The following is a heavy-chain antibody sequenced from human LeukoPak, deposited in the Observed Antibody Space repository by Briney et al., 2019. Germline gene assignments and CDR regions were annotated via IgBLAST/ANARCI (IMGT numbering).Heavy chain of an antibody. J-gene: IGHJ4*02. D-gene: IGHD3-9*01. CDR2: IYHSGST. CDR3: ARGVLRYFDWLDY. Sequence: PSETLSLTCTVSGYSISSGYYWGWIRQPPGKGLEWIGSIYHSGSTYYNPSLKSRVTISVDTPKNQFSLKLSSVTAADTAVYYCARGVLRYFDWLDYWGQGTLVTVSS. CDR1: GYSISSGYY. V-gene: IGHV4-38-2*02.